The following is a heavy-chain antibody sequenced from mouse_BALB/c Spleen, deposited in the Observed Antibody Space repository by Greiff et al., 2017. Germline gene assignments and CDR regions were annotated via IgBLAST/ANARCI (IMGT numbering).Heavy chain of an antibody. CDR1: GFTFSSYG. D-gene: IGHD6-5*01. CDR2: ISSGGSYT. J-gene: IGHJ4*01. Sequence: DVMLVESGGDLVKPGGFLKLSCAASGFTFSSYGMSWVRQTPDKRLEWVATISSGGSYTYYPDSVKGRFTISRDNAKNTLYLQMSSLKSEDTAMYYCARPYAGAMDYWGQGTSVTVSS. V-gene: IGHV5-6*02. CDR3: ARPYAGAMDY.